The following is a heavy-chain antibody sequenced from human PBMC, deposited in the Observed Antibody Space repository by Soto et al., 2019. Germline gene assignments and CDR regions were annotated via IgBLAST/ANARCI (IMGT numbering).Heavy chain of an antibody. V-gene: IGHV4-31*03. Sequence: QVQLQESGPGLVKPSQTLSLTCTVSGGSISSGGYYWSWIRQHPGKGLEWIGYIYYSGSTQYNPSLKXRVXXXXXXXXXXXXXXXXXXXXXXXXXXXXXXXXXXXXXPXTFDYWGQGTLVTVSS. CDR2: IYYSGST. J-gene: IGHJ4*02. CDR3: XXXXXXXXXXPXTFDY. CDR1: GGSISSGGYY.